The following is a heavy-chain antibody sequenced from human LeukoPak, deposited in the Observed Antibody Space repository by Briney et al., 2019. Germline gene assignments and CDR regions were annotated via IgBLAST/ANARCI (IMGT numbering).Heavy chain of an antibody. V-gene: IGHV4-39*07. Sequence: SETLSLTCTVSGGSISSSSYYWGWIRQPPGKWLEWIGSIYYSGSTYYNPSLKSRVTISVDTSKNQFSLKLSPVTAADTAVYYCASIVGAIRYFDYWGQGTLVTVSS. D-gene: IGHD1-26*01. CDR3: ASIVGAIRYFDY. CDR2: IYYSGST. J-gene: IGHJ4*02. CDR1: GGSISSSSYY.